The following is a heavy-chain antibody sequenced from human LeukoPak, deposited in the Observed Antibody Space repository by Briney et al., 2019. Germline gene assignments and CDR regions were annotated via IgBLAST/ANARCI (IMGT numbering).Heavy chain of an antibody. CDR1: GYTFTSYD. D-gene: IGHD3-10*01. CDR2: MNPNSGNT. V-gene: IGHV1-8*01. J-gene: IGHJ5*02. CDR3: ARAPMVRGVIVNWFDP. Sequence: ASVKVSCKASGYTFTSYDINWVGQATGQGLEWMGWMNPNSGNTGYAQKFQGRVTMTRNTSISTAYMELSSLRSEDTAVYYCARAPMVRGVIVNWFDPWGQGTLVTVSS.